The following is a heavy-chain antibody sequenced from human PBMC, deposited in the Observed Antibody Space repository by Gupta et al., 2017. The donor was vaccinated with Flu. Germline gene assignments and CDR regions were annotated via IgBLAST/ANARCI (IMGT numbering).Heavy chain of an antibody. J-gene: IGHJ4*01. V-gene: IGHV3-49*04. CDR1: GFTFGDYA. Sequence: EVQLVESGGELVQLGRSLRLSCRTYGFTFGDYAMNWARQAPGKGLEWVGFIRSKPFGGTPEYAASVKDRFIISRDDSRDVAYLQMDSLKNEDTGIYYCVRERYDYVWGSDHAFDFWGHGTLVTVSS. D-gene: IGHD3-16*02. CDR2: IRSKPFGGTP. CDR3: VRERYDYVWGSDHAFDF.